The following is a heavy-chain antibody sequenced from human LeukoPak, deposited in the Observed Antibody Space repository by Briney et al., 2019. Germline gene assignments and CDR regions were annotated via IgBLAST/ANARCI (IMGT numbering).Heavy chain of an antibody. CDR3: AKAVAGTYQHGFFDY. Sequence: PGGSLRLSCAASGFTFDDYAMHWVRQAPGKGLECVSGISWNSGSIGYADSVKGRFTISRDNAKNSLYLQMNSLRAEDMALYYCAKAVAGTYQHGFFDYWGQGTLVTVSS. D-gene: IGHD6-19*01. V-gene: IGHV3-9*03. CDR1: GFTFDDYA. CDR2: ISWNSGSI. J-gene: IGHJ4*02.